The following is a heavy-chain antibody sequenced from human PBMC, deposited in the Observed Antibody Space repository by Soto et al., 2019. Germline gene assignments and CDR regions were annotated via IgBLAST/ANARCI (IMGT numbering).Heavy chain of an antibody. CDR3: ARSYDSSGYYSYHNWFDP. D-gene: IGHD3-22*01. CDR1: GYTFTSYG. V-gene: IGHV1-18*01. J-gene: IGHJ5*02. CDR2: ISAYNGNT. Sequence: QVQLVQSGAEVKKPGASVQVSCKASGYTFTSYGISWVRQAPGQGLEWMGWISAYNGNTNYAQKLQGRVTMTTDTSTSTAYMELRSLRSDATAVYYCARSYDSSGYYSYHNWFDPWGQGTLVTVSS.